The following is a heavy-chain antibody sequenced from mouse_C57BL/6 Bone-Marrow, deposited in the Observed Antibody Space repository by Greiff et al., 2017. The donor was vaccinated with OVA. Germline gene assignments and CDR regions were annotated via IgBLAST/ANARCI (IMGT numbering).Heavy chain of an antibody. Sequence: QVQLKESGAELARPGASVKLSCKASGYTFTSYGISWVKQRTGQGLEWIGEIYPRSGNTYYNEKFKGKATLTADKSSSTAYMELRSLTSEDSAVYFCASTRNTVPFDYWGQGTTLTVSS. CDR3: ASTRNTVPFDY. V-gene: IGHV1-81*01. CDR1: GYTFTSYG. CDR2: IYPRSGNT. D-gene: IGHD1-1*01. J-gene: IGHJ2*01.